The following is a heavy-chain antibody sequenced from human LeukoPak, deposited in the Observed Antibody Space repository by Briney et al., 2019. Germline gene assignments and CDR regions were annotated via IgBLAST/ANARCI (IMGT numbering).Heavy chain of an antibody. J-gene: IGHJ4*02. CDR2: VRNDGNYK. CDR3: ARRGIAVAGSFDY. D-gene: IGHD6-19*01. Sequence: GGSLRLSCAAAGFTFSNYGMHWVRQAPGAGLEWVAFVRNDGNYKQYADSAKGRFTISRDNSKNTLYLQMNSLRAEDTAVYYCARRGIAVAGSFDYWGQGTLVTVSS. V-gene: IGHV3-30*02. CDR1: GFTFSNYG.